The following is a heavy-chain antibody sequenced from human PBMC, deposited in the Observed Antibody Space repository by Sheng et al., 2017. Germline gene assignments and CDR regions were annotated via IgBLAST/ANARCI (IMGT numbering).Heavy chain of an antibody. CDR3: ARERVDDAFDI. V-gene: IGHV3-30-3*01. J-gene: IGHJ3*02. Sequence: QVQLVESGGGVVQPGRSLRLSCAASGFTFSSYAMHWVRQAPGKGLEWVAVISYDGSNKYYADSVKGRFTISRDNSKNTLYLQMNGLRAEDTAVYYCARERVDDAFDIWGQGTMVTVSS. CDR2: ISYDGSNK. D-gene: IGHD2-15*01. CDR1: GFTFSSYA.